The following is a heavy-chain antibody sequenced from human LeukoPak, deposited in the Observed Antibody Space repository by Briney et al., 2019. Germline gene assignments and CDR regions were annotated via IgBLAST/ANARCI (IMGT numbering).Heavy chain of an antibody. Sequence: SETLSLTCTVSGGSISSGSYYWSWIRQPAGKGLEWIGRIYTSGSTNYNPSLKSRVTISVDTSKNQFSLKLSSVTAADTAVYYCARDLWGSGSLDYWGQGTLVTVSS. CDR2: IYTSGST. D-gene: IGHD3-10*01. V-gene: IGHV4-61*02. CDR1: GGSISSGSYY. CDR3: ARDLWGSGSLDY. J-gene: IGHJ4*02.